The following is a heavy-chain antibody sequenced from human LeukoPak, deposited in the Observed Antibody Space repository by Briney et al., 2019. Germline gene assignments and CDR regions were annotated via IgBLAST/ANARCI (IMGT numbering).Heavy chain of an antibody. CDR2: ISAYNGNT. D-gene: IGHD4/OR15-4a*01. CDR3: ARDFIGANYYYAMDV. J-gene: IGHJ6*04. Sequence: EASVKVSCKASGYTFTSYGISWVRQAPGQGLEWMGWISAYNGNTNYAQNLQGRVTMTTDTSTSTAYMELRSLRSDDTAVYYCARDFIGANYYYAMDVCGKGTTVTVSS. CDR1: GYTFTSYG. V-gene: IGHV1-18*04.